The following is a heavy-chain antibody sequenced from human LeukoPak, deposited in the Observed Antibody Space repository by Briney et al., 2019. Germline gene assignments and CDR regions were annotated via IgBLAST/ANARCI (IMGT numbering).Heavy chain of an antibody. CDR1: GGSISSHY. CDR3: ARVDDILTGYWFDP. J-gene: IGHJ5*02. V-gene: IGHV4-59*11. Sequence: PSETLSHTCTVSGGSISSHYWSWIRQPPGKGLEWIGYIYYSGSTNYNPSLKSRVTISVDTSKNQFSLKLSSVTAADTAVYYCARVDDILTGYWFDPWGQGTLVTVSS. D-gene: IGHD3-9*01. CDR2: IYYSGST.